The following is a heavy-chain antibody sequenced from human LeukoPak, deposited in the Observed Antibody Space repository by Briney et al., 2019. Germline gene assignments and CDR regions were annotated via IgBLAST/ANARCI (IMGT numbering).Heavy chain of an antibody. CDR3: ARDNIGIAAAGTEDY. CDR1: GFTFSSYA. D-gene: IGHD6-13*01. Sequence: PGGSLRLSCAASGFTFSSYAMSWVRQAPGKGLEWVANIKQDGSEKYYVDSVKGRFTISRDNAKNSLYLQMNSLRAEDTAVYYCARDNIGIAAAGTEDYWGQGTLVTVSS. V-gene: IGHV3-7*01. CDR2: IKQDGSEK. J-gene: IGHJ4*02.